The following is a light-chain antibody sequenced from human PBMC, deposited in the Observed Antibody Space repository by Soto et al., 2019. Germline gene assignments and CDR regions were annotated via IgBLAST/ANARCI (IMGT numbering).Light chain of an antibody. J-gene: IGKJ1*01. V-gene: IGKV3-15*01. CDR3: QQYNDWPRT. Sequence: EIVMTQSPATLSVSPGERATLSCRASQSVGSDLAWYQQKPGQAPGLVIYGASTRATGVPARFSGSGSGTEFTLTISSLQSEDFAVYYCQQYNDWPRTFGQGTKVDIK. CDR1: QSVGSD. CDR2: GAS.